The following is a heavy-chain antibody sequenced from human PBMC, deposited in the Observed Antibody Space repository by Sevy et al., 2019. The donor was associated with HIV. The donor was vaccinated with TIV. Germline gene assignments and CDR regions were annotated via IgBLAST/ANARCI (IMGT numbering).Heavy chain of an antibody. CDR3: TTMEYYYNGIGDSSGDY. CDR2: FDPEDGET. CDR1: GYTLTELS. D-gene: IGHD3-22*01. V-gene: IGHV1-24*01. J-gene: IGHJ4*02. Sequence: ASVKVSCKVSGYTLTELSMHWVRQAPGKGLEWMGGFDPEDGETIYAQKFQGRVTMTEDRSTNTAYMELSSLRSEDTAVYYCTTMEYYYNGIGDSSGDYWGQGTLVTVSS.